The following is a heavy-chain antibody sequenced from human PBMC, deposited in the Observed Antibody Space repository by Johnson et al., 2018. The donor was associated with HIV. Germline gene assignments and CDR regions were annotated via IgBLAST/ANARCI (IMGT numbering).Heavy chain of an antibody. D-gene: IGHD5-18*01. CDR3: ARVTHIQLWANDAFDI. CDR1: GFTFSSYA. Sequence: QMQLVESGGGVVQPGRSLRPSCAASGFTFSSYAMHWVRQAPGKGLEWVAVISYDGSNKYYADSVKGRFTISRDNSKNTLYLQMNSLRAEDTAVYYCARVTHIQLWANDAFDIWGQGTMVTGSS. CDR2: ISYDGSNK. J-gene: IGHJ3*02. V-gene: IGHV3-30-3*01.